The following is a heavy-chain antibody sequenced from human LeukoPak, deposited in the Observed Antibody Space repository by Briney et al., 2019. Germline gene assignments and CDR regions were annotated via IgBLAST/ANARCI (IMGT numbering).Heavy chain of an antibody. CDR1: GYTFTGYY. Sequence: ASVKVSCKASGYTFTGYYMHWVRQAPGQGLEWMGWINPNSGGTNYAQKFQGRVTMTRDTSISTAYMELSRLRSDDTAVYHCARGPDFGQLGTIDIVVVPAAISFICDYWGQGTLVTVSS. D-gene: IGHD2-2*02. V-gene: IGHV1-2*02. J-gene: IGHJ4*02. CDR3: ARGPDFGQLGTIDIVVVPAAISFICDY. CDR2: INPNSGGT.